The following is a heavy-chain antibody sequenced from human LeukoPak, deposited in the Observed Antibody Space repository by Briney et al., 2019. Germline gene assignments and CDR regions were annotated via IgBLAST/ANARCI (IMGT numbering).Heavy chain of an antibody. D-gene: IGHD1-26*01. Sequence: SETLSLTCTVSGGSISSYYWSWIRQPPGKGLEWIGYIYYSGSTNYNPSLKSRVTISVDTSKNQFSLKLSSVTAADTAVYYCASGALSKGGVSDYWGQGTLVTVSS. CDR3: ASGALSKGGVSDY. CDR1: GGSISSYY. CDR2: IYYSGST. V-gene: IGHV4-59*12. J-gene: IGHJ4*02.